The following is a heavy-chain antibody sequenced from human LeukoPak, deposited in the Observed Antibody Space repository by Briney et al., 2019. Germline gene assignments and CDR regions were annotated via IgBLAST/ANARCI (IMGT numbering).Heavy chain of an antibody. V-gene: IGHV3-23*01. CDR3: AKDPTSLWFGAPWFDP. CDR2: ISGSGGST. J-gene: IGHJ5*02. Sequence: PGGSLRLSCAASGFTFSSNYMSWVRQAPGKGLEWVSAISGSGGSTYYADSVKGRFTISRDNSKNTLYLQMNSLRAEDTAVYYCAKDPTSLWFGAPWFDPWGQGTLVTVSS. CDR1: GFTFSSNY. D-gene: IGHD3-10*01.